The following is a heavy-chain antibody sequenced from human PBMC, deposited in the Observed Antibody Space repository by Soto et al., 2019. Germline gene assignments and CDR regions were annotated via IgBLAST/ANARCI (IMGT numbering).Heavy chain of an antibody. CDR2: IKQDGSEK. CDR3: ARDRLGVRVLRYFDWFY. V-gene: IGHV3-7*01. J-gene: IGHJ4*02. D-gene: IGHD3-9*01. Sequence: GGSLRLSCAASGFTFSSYWMSWVRQAPGKGLEWVANIKQDGSEKYYVDSVKGRFTISRDNAKNSLYLQMNSLRAEDTAVYYCARDRLGVRVLRYFDWFYWGQGTLVTVSS. CDR1: GFTFSSYW.